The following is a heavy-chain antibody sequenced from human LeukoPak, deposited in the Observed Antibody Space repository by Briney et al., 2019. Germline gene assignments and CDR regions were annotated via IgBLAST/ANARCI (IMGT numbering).Heavy chain of an antibody. D-gene: IGHD6-13*01. CDR2: IYHSGST. CDR1: GGSTSSSNYY. Sequence: SETLSLTCTVSGGSTSSSNYYWGWIRQPPGKGLEWIGYIYHSGSTSYNPSLKSRVTISVDRSKTQFSLRLSSVTAADTAMYYCARAESSSRYSYWGQGILVTVSS. CDR3: ARAESSSRYSY. V-gene: IGHV4-30-2*01. J-gene: IGHJ4*02.